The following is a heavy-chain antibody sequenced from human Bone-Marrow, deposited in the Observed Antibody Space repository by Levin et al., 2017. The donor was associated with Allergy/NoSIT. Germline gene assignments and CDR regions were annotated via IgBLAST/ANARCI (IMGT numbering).Heavy chain of an antibody. CDR1: GFTFSQYG. J-gene: IGHJ4*02. D-gene: IGHD5-12*01. V-gene: IGHV3-30*18. CDR2: IAYDGIIK. CDR3: AKDRQLSGYDGIES. Sequence: AGGSLRLSCVASGFTFSQYGIHWVRQAPGKGLEWVSLIAYDGIIKRYADSAKGRFTVSRDNSKNTVVLEMTSLKIEDTGTYYCAKDRQLSGYDGIESWGQGTPVIVSS.